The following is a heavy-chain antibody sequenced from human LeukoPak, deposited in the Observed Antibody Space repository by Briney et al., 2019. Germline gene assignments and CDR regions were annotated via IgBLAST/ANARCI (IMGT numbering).Heavy chain of an antibody. Sequence: PSETLSLTCTVSGGSISSYYWSWVRQPPGKGLEWIGEIYHSGTTNYNPSLKSRVTISIDKSKNQFSLKLSSVTAADTAVYYCARDQWLLRGGDHDAFDIWGQGTMVTVSS. J-gene: IGHJ3*02. CDR3: ARDQWLLRGGDHDAFDI. V-gene: IGHV4-4*02. CDR2: IYHSGTT. CDR1: GGSISSYY. D-gene: IGHD6-19*01.